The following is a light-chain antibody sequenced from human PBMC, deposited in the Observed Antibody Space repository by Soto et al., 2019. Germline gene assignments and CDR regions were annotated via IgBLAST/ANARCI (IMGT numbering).Light chain of an antibody. CDR2: EVT. V-gene: IGLV2-14*01. Sequence: QSARTQPASVSGSPGQSVTISCTGTSGDVGSYNYVSWYQQRPGKAPQLLIYEVTNRPSGISSRFSGSRSGNTASLTISGLQVEDEADYYCRSYRTTTNSVVFGGGTKVTVL. J-gene: IGLJ3*02. CDR3: RSYRTTTNSVV. CDR1: SGDVGSYNY.